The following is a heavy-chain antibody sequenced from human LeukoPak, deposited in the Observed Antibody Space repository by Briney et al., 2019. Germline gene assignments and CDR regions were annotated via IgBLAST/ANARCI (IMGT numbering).Heavy chain of an antibody. CDR2: ISNSGSTI. Sequence: GGSLRLSCAASGFTFSDFYMTWIRQAPGKGLEWVSYISNSGSTIYYADSVKGRFTISRDNAKNSLYLQMNSLRAEDTAVYYCARSSYSSSSSVWGQGTMVTVSS. CDR3: ARSSYSSSSSV. D-gene: IGHD6-6*01. J-gene: IGHJ3*01. CDR1: GFTFSDFY. V-gene: IGHV3-11*01.